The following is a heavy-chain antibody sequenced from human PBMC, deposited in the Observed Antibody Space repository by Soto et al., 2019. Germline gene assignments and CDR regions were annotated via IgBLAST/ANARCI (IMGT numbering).Heavy chain of an antibody. CDR2: MSYAGSYK. Sequence: GWSLRLSCAVSGFTFSDYGMHWVRQAPGKGLEWVAVMSYAGSYKYYADSVKGRFTISRDLSGNTLFLQMNSLRLEDTAVYFCAKEMYPRTVLDSSSPWGDYWGQGTLATASS. J-gene: IGHJ4*02. D-gene: IGHD6-6*01. CDR1: GFTFSDYG. V-gene: IGHV3-30*18. CDR3: AKEMYPRTVLDSSSPWGDY.